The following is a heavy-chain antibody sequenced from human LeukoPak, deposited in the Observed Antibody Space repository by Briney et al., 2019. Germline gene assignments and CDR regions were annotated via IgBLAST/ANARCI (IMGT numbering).Heavy chain of an antibody. D-gene: IGHD3-3*01. J-gene: IGHJ4*02. Sequence: ASVKVACKASGYTFTSYDINWVRQATGQGLEWMGWMNPNSGNTGYAQKFQGRVTITRNTSISTAYMELSSLRSEDTAVYYCARGRGFWSGYTFDYWGQGTLVTVSS. CDR2: MNPNSGNT. CDR1: GYTFTSYD. CDR3: ARGRGFWSGYTFDY. V-gene: IGHV1-8*03.